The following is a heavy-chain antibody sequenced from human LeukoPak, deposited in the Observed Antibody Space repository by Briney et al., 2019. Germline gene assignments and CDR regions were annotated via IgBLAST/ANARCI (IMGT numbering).Heavy chain of an antibody. J-gene: IGHJ4*02. CDR3: ARGRSGSYGFFDY. V-gene: IGHV3-43*01. D-gene: IGHD3-10*01. CDR2: ISMDGVNT. CDR1: GFTFDYYT. Sequence: GGSLRLSCAASGFTFDYYTMYWVRQGPEKGLEWVSLISMDGVNTFYADSVKGRFTISRDNAKNTVYLQMNSLRAEDTAVYYCARGRSGSYGFFDYWSLGNLVTVSS.